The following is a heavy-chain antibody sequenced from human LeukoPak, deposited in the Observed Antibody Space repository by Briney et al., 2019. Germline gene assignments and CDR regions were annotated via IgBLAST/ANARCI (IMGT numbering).Heavy chain of an antibody. Sequence: PGGSLRLSCAAAGFTFSSYAMSWVRQAPGKGLEWVSAISGSGGSTYYADSVKGRFTISRDNSKNTLYLQMNSLRAEDTAVYYCPKDGVFGVVVVAAHFDYWGQGTLVTVSS. V-gene: IGHV3-23*01. J-gene: IGHJ4*02. D-gene: IGHD2-15*01. CDR2: ISGSGGST. CDR3: PKDGVFGVVVVAAHFDY. CDR1: GFTFSSYA.